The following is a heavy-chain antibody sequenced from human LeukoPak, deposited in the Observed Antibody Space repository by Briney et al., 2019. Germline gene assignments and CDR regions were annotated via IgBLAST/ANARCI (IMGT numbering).Heavy chain of an antibody. CDR3: ARDWAGGDSIGY. J-gene: IGHJ4*02. CDR2: INPNSGGT. CDR1: GYTFTGYY. D-gene: IGHD3-10*01. Sequence: AASVKVSCKASGYTFTGYYMHWVRQAPGQGLEWMGWINPNSGGTNYAQKFQGRVTMTRDTSISTAYMELSRLRSDGTAVYYCARDWAGGDSIGYWGQGTLVTVSS. V-gene: IGHV1-2*02.